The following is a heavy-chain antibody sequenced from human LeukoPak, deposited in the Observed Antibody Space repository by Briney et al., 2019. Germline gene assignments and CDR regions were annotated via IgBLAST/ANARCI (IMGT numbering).Heavy chain of an antibody. V-gene: IGHV3-7*01. J-gene: IGHJ4*02. CDR3: AREDQYNWNYAGQFDY. Sequence: PGGSLRLSCAASGFTFSNYWMSWVRQAPGKGLEWVASIKQDGSEKYYVDSVKGRFTISRDNAKNSLYLQMNSLRAEDTAVYYCAREDQYNWNYAGQFDYWGQGTLVTVSS. D-gene: IGHD1-7*01. CDR1: GFTFSNYW. CDR2: IKQDGSEK.